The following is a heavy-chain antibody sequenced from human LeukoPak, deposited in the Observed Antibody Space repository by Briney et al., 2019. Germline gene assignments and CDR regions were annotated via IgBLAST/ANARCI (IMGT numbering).Heavy chain of an antibody. CDR1: GFTFSTYS. V-gene: IGHV3-48*01. CDR3: ASFDRYT. D-gene: IGHD1-1*01. CDR2: IGTTGSTR. Sequence: GALRLSCAAPGFTFSTYSMKWVRQAPGKGLEWVSYIGTTGSTRYYADSVKGRFTISRDNAKNSLYLQMNSLRAEDTAVYYCASFDRYTWGQGTLVTVSS. J-gene: IGHJ5*02.